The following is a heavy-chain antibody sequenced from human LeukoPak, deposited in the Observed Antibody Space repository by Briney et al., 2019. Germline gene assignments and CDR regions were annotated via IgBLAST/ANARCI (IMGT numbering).Heavy chain of an antibody. CDR1: GGSISSSSYY. D-gene: IGHD3-22*01. CDR3: ARDYYDSSGPTIYFDY. Sequence: TSETLSLTCTVSGGSISSSSYYWGWIRQPPGKGLEWIGSIYYSGSTYYNPSLKSRVTISVDTSKNQFSLKLSSVTAADTAVYYCARDYYDSSGPTIYFDYWGQGTLVTVSS. J-gene: IGHJ4*02. CDR2: IYYSGST. V-gene: IGHV4-39*02.